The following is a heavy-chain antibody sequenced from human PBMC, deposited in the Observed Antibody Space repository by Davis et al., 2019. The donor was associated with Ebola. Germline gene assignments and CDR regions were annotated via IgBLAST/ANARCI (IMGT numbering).Heavy chain of an antibody. V-gene: IGHV3-21*01. CDR2: ISGSSSYI. Sequence: GGSLRLSCAASGFTFSSYSMNWVRQAPGKGLEWVSSISGSSSYIYYADSVKGRFTISRDNAKNSLYLQMNSLRAEDTAVYYCARAVPPIYYYDSSGYATGWYFDLWGRGTLVTVSS. CDR3: ARAVPPIYYYDSSGYATGWYFDL. J-gene: IGHJ2*01. CDR1: GFTFSSYS. D-gene: IGHD3-22*01.